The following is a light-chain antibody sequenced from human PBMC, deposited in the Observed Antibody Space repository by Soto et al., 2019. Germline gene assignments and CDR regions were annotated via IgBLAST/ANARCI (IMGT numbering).Light chain of an antibody. Sequence: QSALTQPASVSGSPGQSITISCTGTSSDVGSYNFVSWYQQHPGKAPRLMIFEVNNRPSGVSVRFSGSKSGNTASLTISGLQAEDEADYYCSSYTFSSPLVVFGGGTKLTVL. J-gene: IGLJ3*02. CDR1: SSDVGSYNF. CDR2: EVN. CDR3: SSYTFSSPLVV. V-gene: IGLV2-14*01.